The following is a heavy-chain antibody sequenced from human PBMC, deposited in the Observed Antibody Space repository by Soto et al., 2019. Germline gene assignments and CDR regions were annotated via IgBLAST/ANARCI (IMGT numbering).Heavy chain of an antibody. D-gene: IGHD1-26*01. CDR2: IIPIFGTA. Sequence: QVQLVQSGAEVEKPGSSVKVSCKASGGTFSSYSINWVRQAPGQGLEWMGEIIPIFGTANYAQKFQGRVTITADESTSTAYMELSSLRSKDTAVYYCARDGGRHSGGIDYWGQGTLVTVSS. CDR3: ARDGGRHSGGIDY. V-gene: IGHV1-69*01. CDR1: GGTFSSYS. J-gene: IGHJ4*02.